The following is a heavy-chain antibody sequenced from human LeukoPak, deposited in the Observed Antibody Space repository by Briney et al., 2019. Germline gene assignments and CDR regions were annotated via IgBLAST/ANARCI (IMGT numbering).Heavy chain of an antibody. V-gene: IGHV4-34*01. CDR2: INHSGST. CDR1: GGSFSGYY. J-gene: IGHJ4*02. CDR3: ARVGVITMIVNY. D-gene: IGHD3-22*01. Sequence: KPSETLSLTCAVYGGSFSGYYWGWIRQPPGKGLEWIGEINHSGSTNYNPSLKSRVTISVDTSKNQFSLKLSSVTAADTAVYYCARVGVITMIVNYWGQGTLVTVSS.